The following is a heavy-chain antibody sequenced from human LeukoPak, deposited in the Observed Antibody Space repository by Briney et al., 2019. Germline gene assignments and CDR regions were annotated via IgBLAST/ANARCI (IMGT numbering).Heavy chain of an antibody. Sequence: GGSLRLSCAASGFAFRGYTMTWVRQAPGKGLEWVSSISSSSSYIYYADSVKGRFTISRDNAKNSLYLQMNSLRAEDTAVYYCARVMWELRYYFDYWGQGTLVTVSS. CDR2: ISSSSSYI. D-gene: IGHD1-26*01. V-gene: IGHV3-21*01. CDR1: GFAFRGYT. CDR3: ARVMWELRYYFDY. J-gene: IGHJ4*02.